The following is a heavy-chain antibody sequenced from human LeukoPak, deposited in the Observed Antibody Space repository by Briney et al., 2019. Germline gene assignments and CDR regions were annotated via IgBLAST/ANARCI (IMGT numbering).Heavy chain of an antibody. V-gene: IGHV1-69*04. CDR1: GGTFSSYA. Sequence: ASVKVSCKASGGTFSSYAISWVRQAPRQGLEWMGRIIPILGIANYAQKFQGRVTITADKSTSTAYMELSSLRSEDTAVYYCARGPQSYGGRFDYWGQGTLVTVSS. D-gene: IGHD4-17*01. J-gene: IGHJ4*02. CDR3: ARGPQSYGGRFDY. CDR2: IIPILGIA.